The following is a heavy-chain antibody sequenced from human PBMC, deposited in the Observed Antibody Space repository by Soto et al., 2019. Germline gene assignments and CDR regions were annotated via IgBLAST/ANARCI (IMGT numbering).Heavy chain of an antibody. V-gene: IGHV3-23*01. CDR2: ISGSGSDT. J-gene: IGHJ4*02. D-gene: IGHD6-6*01. CDR3: AKEESSDSNFDY. Sequence: GXSLRLSCAASGFTFRNYAMSWVRQSPGKGLEWVAAISGSGSDTYYADSVKGRFTISRDNSKNTLYVQLTSVRAEDSAIYYCAKEESSDSNFDYWGQGTLVTVSS. CDR1: GFTFRNYA.